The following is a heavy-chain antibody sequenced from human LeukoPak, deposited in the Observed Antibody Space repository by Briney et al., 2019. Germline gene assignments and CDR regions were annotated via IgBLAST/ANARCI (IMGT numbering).Heavy chain of an antibody. CDR2: ISGSGGST. J-gene: IGHJ4*02. CDR3: AKDRYSSRWYYFDY. Sequence: GGSLRLSCAASGFTFSTYGMTWVRQAPGKGLEWVSAISGSGGSTDYADSVKGRFIISRDNSKNTLFLQMNSLRAEDTAVYDCAKDRYSSRWYYFDYWGQGTLVTVSS. CDR1: GFTFSTYG. D-gene: IGHD6-13*01. V-gene: IGHV3-23*01.